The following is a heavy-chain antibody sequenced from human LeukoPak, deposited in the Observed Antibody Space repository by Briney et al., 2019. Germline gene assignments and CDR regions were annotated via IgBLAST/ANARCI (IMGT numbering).Heavy chain of an antibody. J-gene: IGHJ6*03. D-gene: IGHD7-27*01. V-gene: IGHV4-59*01. CDR3: ARDPNWYHYYYYYYMDV. CDR1: GGSISSYY. Sequence: PSETLSLTCTVSGGSISSYYWSWIRQPPGKGLEWIGYIYYSGSTNYNPSLKSRVTISVDTSKNQFSLKLSSVTAADTAVYYCARDPNWYHYYYYYYMDVWGKGTTVTVSS. CDR2: IYYSGST.